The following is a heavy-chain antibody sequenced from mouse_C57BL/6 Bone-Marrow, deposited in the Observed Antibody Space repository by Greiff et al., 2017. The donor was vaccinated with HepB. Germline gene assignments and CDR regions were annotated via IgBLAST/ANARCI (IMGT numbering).Heavy chain of an antibody. J-gene: IGHJ3*01. Sequence: QVQLKQSGPGLVQPSQSLSITCTVSGFSLTSYGVHWVRQSPGKGLEWLGVIWSGGSTDYNAAFISRLSIRKDNSKSQVFFKMNSLQADDTAIYYCARAVYRSYVWFAYWGQGTLVTVSA. CDR3: ARAVYRSYVWFAY. CDR2: IWSGGST. V-gene: IGHV2-2*01. CDR1: GFSLTSYG. D-gene: IGHD1-1*01.